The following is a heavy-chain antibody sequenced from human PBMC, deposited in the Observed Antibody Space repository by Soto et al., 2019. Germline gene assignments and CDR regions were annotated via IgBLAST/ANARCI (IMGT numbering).Heavy chain of an antibody. Sequence: GGSLRLSCAASGFTFSSYAMHWVRQAPGKGLEWVAVISYDGSNKYYADSVKGRFTISRDNSKNTLYLQMNSLRAEDTAVYYCARDLADFWSGLHYYYYSGMDVWGQGTTVTVSS. CDR3: ARDLADFWSGLHYYYYSGMDV. CDR1: GFTFSSYA. J-gene: IGHJ6*02. D-gene: IGHD3-3*01. V-gene: IGHV3-30-3*01. CDR2: ISYDGSNK.